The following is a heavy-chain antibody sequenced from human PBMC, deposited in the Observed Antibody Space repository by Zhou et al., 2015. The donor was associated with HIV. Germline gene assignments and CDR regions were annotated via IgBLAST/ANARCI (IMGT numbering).Heavy chain of an antibody. CDR2: IIPISGTP. Sequence: GLEWMGGIIPISGTPNYAQKFQGRVTITADRSTNTAYMELRSLTFEDTALYYCARRSDISDYFDFWGQGTLVTVSS. CDR3: ARRSDISDYFDF. D-gene: IGHD3-3*02. V-gene: IGHV1-69*06. J-gene: IGHJ4*02.